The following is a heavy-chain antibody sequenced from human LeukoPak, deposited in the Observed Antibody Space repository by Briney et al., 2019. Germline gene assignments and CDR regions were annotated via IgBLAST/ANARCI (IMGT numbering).Heavy chain of an antibody. CDR1: GGSFSGYY. Sequence: KSSETLSLTCAVYGGSFSGYYWSWIRQPPGKGLEWIGEINHSGSTNYNLSLKSRVTISVDTSKNQFSLKLSSVTAADTAVYYCATLARLAAAGTSPRPYWGQGTLVTVSS. CDR3: ATLARLAAAGTSPRPY. J-gene: IGHJ4*02. V-gene: IGHV4-34*01. D-gene: IGHD6-13*01. CDR2: INHSGST.